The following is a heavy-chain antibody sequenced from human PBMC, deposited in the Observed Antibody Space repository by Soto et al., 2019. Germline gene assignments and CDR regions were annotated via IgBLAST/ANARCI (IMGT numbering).Heavy chain of an antibody. J-gene: IGHJ6*02. CDR3: VREYTDSQYSSGLDV. Sequence: SETLSLTCAIAGDSVTSNSGAWNWIRHSPSRGLEWLGRTYYRSHWYNDFAVSVKSRVTIDPDTSKTNFSLQLNSGTTEDTTVYYCVREYTDSQYSSGLDVWAQGTTVTVSS. CDR2: TYYRSHWYN. CDR1: GDSVTSNSGA. D-gene: IGHD5-18*01. V-gene: IGHV6-1*01.